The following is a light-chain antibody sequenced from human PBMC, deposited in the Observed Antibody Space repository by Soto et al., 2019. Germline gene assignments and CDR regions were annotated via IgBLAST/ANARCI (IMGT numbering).Light chain of an antibody. CDR3: QQHTNWPLT. Sequence: ETVLTQSPATLSLSPGEGATLSCRASQSVSSFLAWYQQKPGQAPRLLIYDASNRATGIPARFSGSGSGTDFTLTTSSLEPEDFAVYYCQQHTNWPLTFGGGTKVDIK. CDR1: QSVSSF. V-gene: IGKV3-11*01. CDR2: DAS. J-gene: IGKJ4*01.